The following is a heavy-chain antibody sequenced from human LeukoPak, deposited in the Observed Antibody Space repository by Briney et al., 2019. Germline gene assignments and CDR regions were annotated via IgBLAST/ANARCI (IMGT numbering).Heavy chain of an antibody. CDR1: GFTFSSYG. CDR2: ISGSGGST. V-gene: IGHV3-23*01. D-gene: IGHD3-10*01. J-gene: IGHJ4*02. CDR3: TTDKAWFGELFFLFDY. Sequence: GGSLRLSCAASGFTFSSYGMSWVRQAPGKGLEWVSAISGSGGSTYYADSVKGRFTISRDNSKNTLYLQMNSLKTEDTAEYYCTTDKAWFGELFFLFDYWGQGTLVTVSS.